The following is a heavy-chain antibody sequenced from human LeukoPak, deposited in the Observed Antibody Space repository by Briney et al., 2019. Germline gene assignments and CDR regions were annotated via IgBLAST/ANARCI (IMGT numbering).Heavy chain of an antibody. J-gene: IGHJ4*02. D-gene: IGHD2-2*01. Sequence: GGSLRLSCAASGFTFSSYAMTWVRQAPGKGLEWVSAISTSGDNTYYADSVRGRFTISRVNSKNTLYLQMNSLRADDTAVYYCARKVYHRFDYWGQGTLVTVSS. CDR1: GFTFSSYA. CDR2: ISTSGDNT. CDR3: ARKVYHRFDY. V-gene: IGHV3-23*01.